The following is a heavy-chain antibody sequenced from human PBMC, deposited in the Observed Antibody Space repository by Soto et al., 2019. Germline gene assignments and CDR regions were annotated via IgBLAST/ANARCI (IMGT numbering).Heavy chain of an antibody. D-gene: IGHD1-26*01. CDR1: GYSFTSYW. Sequence: PGESLKISCKGSGYSFTSYWIGWVRQMPGKGLEWMGIIYPGDSDTRYSPSFQGQVTISADKSISTAYLQWSSLKASDTAMYYCARGGSVVSYYAEYFQHWGQGTLVTVSS. J-gene: IGHJ1*01. CDR2: IYPGDSDT. CDR3: ARGGSVVSYYAEYFQH. V-gene: IGHV5-51*03.